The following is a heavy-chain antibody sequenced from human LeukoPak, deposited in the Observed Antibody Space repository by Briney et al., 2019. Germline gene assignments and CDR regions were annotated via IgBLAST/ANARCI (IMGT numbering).Heavy chain of an antibody. CDR2: IYYSGST. CDR1: GGSISSSSYY. Sequence: SETLSLTCTVSGGSISSSSYYWGWIRQPPGKGLEWIGSIYYSGSTYYNPSLKSRVTISVDTSKNQFSLKLSSVTAADTAVYYCASHGSGSYSLDYWGQGTLVTVPS. CDR3: ASHGSGSYSLDY. J-gene: IGHJ4*02. V-gene: IGHV4-39*07. D-gene: IGHD3-10*01.